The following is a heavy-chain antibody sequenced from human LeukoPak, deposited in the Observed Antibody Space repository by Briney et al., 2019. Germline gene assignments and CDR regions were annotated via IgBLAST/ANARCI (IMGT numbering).Heavy chain of an antibody. J-gene: IGHJ4*02. V-gene: IGHV3-30*04. CDR2: ISYDGSNK. D-gene: IGHD6-13*01. Sequence: GGSLRLSCTASGFTFSSYVMHWVRQAPGKGLEWVAVISYDGSNKYYADSVKGRFTISRDNSKNTLYLQMNSLRAEDTAVYYCARDIYSSSWYERYSSGPAGYWGQGTLVTVSS. CDR1: GFTFSSYV. CDR3: ARDIYSSSWYERYSSGPAGY.